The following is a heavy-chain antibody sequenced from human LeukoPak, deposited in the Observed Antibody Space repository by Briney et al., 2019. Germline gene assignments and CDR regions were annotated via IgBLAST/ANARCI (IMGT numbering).Heavy chain of an antibody. V-gene: IGHV1-2*02. Sequence: ADSVTVSWKASGYTFTSYYMHWVRRAPGHWLEWMGWINPNSGGTNYAQTFQGRVTMTRDTSISTVYMELSRLRSDDTAVYYCARSYYDSIGYLPLWGQGTLVTISS. D-gene: IGHD3-22*01. CDR3: ARSYYDSIGYLPL. CDR2: INPNSGGT. CDR1: GYTFTSYY. J-gene: IGHJ4*02.